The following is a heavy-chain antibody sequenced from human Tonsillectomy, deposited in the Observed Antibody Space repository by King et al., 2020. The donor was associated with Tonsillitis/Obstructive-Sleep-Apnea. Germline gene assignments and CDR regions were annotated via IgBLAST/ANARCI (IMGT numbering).Heavy chain of an antibody. V-gene: IGHV4-34*01. D-gene: IGHD2-2*02. CDR3: ARGRRYCSSTSCYKDFDY. J-gene: IGHJ4*02. CDR2: INHSGST. CDR1: GGSFSGYY. Sequence: VQLQQWGAGLLKPSETLSLTCAVYGGSFSGYYWSWIRQPPGKGLEWIGEINHSGSTNYNPSLKSRVTISVDTSKNQFSLKLSSVTAADTAVYYCARGRRYCSSTSCYKDFDYWGQGTLVTVSS.